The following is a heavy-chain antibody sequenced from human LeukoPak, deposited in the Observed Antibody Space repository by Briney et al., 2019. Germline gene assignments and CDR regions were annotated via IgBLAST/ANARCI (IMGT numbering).Heavy chain of an antibody. CDR1: GGTFSSYA. D-gene: IGHD1-14*01. CDR2: IIPILDIV. Sequence: SVKVSCKASGGTFSSYAISWVRQAPGQGLEWMGRIIPILDIVNYTQKFQGRVTITADKSTSTAYMELSSLRSEDTAVYYCARAPAGMDVWGQGSTVTVSS. V-gene: IGHV1-69*04. CDR3: ARAPAGMDV. J-gene: IGHJ6*02.